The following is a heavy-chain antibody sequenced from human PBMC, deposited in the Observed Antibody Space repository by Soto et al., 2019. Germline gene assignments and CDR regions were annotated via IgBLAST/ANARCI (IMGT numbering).Heavy chain of an antibody. J-gene: IGHJ4*02. CDR3: ATDLYY. Sequence: GGSLRLSCAASGFAFSTYWMSWVRQAPGKGLEWVAYINQDGSGKSYVDSVKGRFTISGDNAKNSLYLEMNSLRAEDTAVYYCATDLYYWGQGTLVTVSS. CDR2: INQDGSGK. CDR1: GFAFSTYW. V-gene: IGHV3-7*01.